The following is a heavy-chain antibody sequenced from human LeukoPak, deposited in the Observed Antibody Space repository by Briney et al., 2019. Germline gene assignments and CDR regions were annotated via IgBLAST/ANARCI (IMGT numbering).Heavy chain of an antibody. D-gene: IGHD2-15*01. Sequence: GRSLRLSCAASGFTLSNYWMSWVRQAPGKGLEWVSAISGSGGSTYYADSVKGRFTISRDNSKNTLYLQMNSLRAEDTAVCYCAKTVRIVVVVAATLLDYWGQGTLVTVSS. CDR2: ISGSGGST. J-gene: IGHJ4*02. V-gene: IGHV3-23*01. CDR3: AKTVRIVVVVAATLLDY. CDR1: GFTLSNYW.